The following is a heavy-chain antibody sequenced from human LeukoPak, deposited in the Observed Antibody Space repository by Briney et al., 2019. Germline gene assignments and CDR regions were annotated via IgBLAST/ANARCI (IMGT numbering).Heavy chain of an antibody. CDR2: ITGSSSTL. V-gene: IGHV3-48*04. D-gene: IGHD6-13*01. CDR3: ARRLIAATATSAFDI. J-gene: IGHJ3*02. CDR1: EFPFSSYT. Sequence: GGSLRLSCAASEFPFSSYTMNWVRQAPGKGLEWISYITGSSSTLYYADSVKGRFTISRDNAKNSLYLQMNSLTAEDTAVYYCARRLIAATATSAFDIWGQGTMVTVSS.